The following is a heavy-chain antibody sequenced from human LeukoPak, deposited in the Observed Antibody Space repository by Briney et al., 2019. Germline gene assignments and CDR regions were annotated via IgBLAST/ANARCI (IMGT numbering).Heavy chain of an antibody. CDR3: ARGNYGSGSYLP. CDR1: GFTFSSYN. J-gene: IGHJ5*02. V-gene: IGHV3-48*02. CDR2: ISSSGGAI. Sequence: GGSLRLSCAASGFTFSSYNMNWVRQAPGKGLEWVSFISSSGGAIYYAGSVKGRFTISRDNDKNSLYLQMNSLTDEDTAVYYCARGNYGSGSYLPWGQGTLVTVSS. D-gene: IGHD3-10*01.